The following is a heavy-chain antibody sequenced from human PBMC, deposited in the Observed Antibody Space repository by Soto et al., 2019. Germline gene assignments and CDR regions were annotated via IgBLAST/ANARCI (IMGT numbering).Heavy chain of an antibody. J-gene: IGHJ1*01. V-gene: IGHV3-33*01. CDR1: GFTFSSYG. Sequence: QVQLVESGGGVVQPGRSLRLSCAASGFTFSSYGMHWVRQAPGKGLEWVAVIWYDGSNKYYADSVKGRFTLSRDNSKNTMYLPLYRLSSEVSVVYYCATPISNCSSTSCYAVSFQHWGQGPLVTVSP. CDR2: IWYDGSNK. CDR3: ATPISNCSSTSCYAVSFQH. D-gene: IGHD2-2*01.